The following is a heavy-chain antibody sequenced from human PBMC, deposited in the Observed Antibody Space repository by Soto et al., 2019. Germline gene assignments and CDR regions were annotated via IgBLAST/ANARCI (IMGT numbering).Heavy chain of an antibody. Sequence: SGPTLVNPTETLTLTCTFSGFSLTSPGMCVSWIRQPPGKALEWLALIERDDDDKYYSTSLKTRLTISKDTRKNQVVLTMANMAPAETATYFFARFKGGPGGYKGMDVGAKGP. CDR3: ARFKGGPGGYKGMDV. V-gene: IGHV2-70*13. D-gene: IGHD1-1*01. J-gene: IGHJ6*02. CDR2: IERDDDDK. CDR1: GFSLTSPGMC.